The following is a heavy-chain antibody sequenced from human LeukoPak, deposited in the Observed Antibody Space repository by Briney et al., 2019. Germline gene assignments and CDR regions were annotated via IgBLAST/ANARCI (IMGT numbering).Heavy chain of an antibody. CDR1: GGSFSGYY. D-gene: IGHD4-23*01. CDR3: ARRSGRRPTVVSWFDP. V-gene: IGHV4-34*01. Sequence: SETLSLICAVYGGSFSGYYWSWIRQPPGKGLEWIGEINHSGSTNYNPSLKSRVTISVDTSKNQFSLKLSSVTAADTAVYYCARRSGRRPTVVSWFDPWGQGTLVTVSS. CDR2: INHSGST. J-gene: IGHJ5*02.